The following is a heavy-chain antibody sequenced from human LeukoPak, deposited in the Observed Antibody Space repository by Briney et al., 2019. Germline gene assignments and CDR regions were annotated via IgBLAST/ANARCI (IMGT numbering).Heavy chain of an antibody. J-gene: IGHJ4*02. CDR1: GLTISSSG. D-gene: IGHD3-22*01. V-gene: IGHV3-30*18. Sequence: PGGSLRLSCAASGLTISSSGMSWVRQAPGKGLEWVAVISFDGTNKFYADSVKGRFTISRDNSKNALYLQMNSLRAEDTAVYYCAKGGYYERPWYFDYWGQGTLVTVSS. CDR2: ISFDGTNK. CDR3: AKGGYYERPWYFDY.